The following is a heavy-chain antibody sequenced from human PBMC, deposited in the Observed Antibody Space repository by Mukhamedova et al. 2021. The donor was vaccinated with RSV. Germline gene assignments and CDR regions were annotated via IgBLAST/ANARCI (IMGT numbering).Heavy chain of an antibody. Sequence: VRQPPGKGLEWIGEIHHSGSPIYKTSLKSRVTISVDKSKNQFYLKMTSVTAADTAVYYCARQGGLSIFGVIIGRYLDSWGQGTL. V-gene: IGHV4/OR15-8*01. CDR3: ARQGGLSIFGVIIGRYLDS. D-gene: IGHD3-3*01. CDR2: IHHSGSP. J-gene: IGHJ4*02.